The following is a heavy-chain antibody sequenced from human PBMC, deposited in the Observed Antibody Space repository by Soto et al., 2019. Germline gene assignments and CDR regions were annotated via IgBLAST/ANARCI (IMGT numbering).Heavy chain of an antibody. J-gene: IGHJ4*02. Sequence: GGSLRLSCAASGFTFSNFAMSWVRQAPGKGPEWVSSISASGATTYHADSVKGRFTISRDNSKNTLFLQMNSLRDEDTAVYDCAKSPLAVAATGYFDYWGQGTLVTVSS. CDR1: GFTFSNFA. CDR3: AKSPLAVAATGYFDY. D-gene: IGHD6-19*01. V-gene: IGHV3-23*01. CDR2: ISASGATT.